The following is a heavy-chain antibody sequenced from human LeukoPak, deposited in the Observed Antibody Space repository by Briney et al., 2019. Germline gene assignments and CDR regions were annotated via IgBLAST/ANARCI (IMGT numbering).Heavy chain of an antibody. V-gene: IGHV3-48*02. CDR1: GFTFSSYN. CDR2: ITTSGGTI. D-gene: IGHD1-26*01. J-gene: IGHJ4*02. Sequence: GGSLRLSCAASGFTFSSYNMNWVRQAPGKGLEWISYITTSGGTIYYADSVKGRFTISRDNAKNSLYLQMNSLRDEDTAVYYCARRIVGAFPFNYWGQGTLVTVSS. CDR3: ARRIVGAFPFNY.